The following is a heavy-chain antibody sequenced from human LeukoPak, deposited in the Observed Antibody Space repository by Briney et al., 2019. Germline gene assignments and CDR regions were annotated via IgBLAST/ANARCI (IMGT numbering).Heavy chain of an antibody. CDR1: GGSFSGFY. CDR3: ARVDTVMAYYFDL. Sequence: PSETLSLTCAGYGGSFSGFYWSWIRQPPGKGLEWVSTIYSGGTTYYADSVMGRFTISRHNSRTTLYLQMNSLRAEDTAVYYCARVDTVMAYYFDLWGQGTLVTVSS. V-gene: IGHV3-53*04. J-gene: IGHJ4*02. D-gene: IGHD5-18*01. CDR2: IYSGGTT.